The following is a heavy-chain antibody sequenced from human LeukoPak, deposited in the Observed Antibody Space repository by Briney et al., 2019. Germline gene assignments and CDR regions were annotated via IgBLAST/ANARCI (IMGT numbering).Heavy chain of an antibody. CDR1: GFTFSSYA. Sequence: GGSLTLSCVGSGFTFSSYAMNWVRQAPGKGLEWVSGISGSGSASYYADSVKGRFTISRDNSKNTLYLQMNSLRAEDTAVYYCARDRGPIEIPLYFDYWGQGTLVTVSS. V-gene: IGHV3-23*01. CDR2: ISGSGSAS. J-gene: IGHJ4*02. CDR3: ARDRGPIEIPLYFDY. D-gene: IGHD3-10*01.